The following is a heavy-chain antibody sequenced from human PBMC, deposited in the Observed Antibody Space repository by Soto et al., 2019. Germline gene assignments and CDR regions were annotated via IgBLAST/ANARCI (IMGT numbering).Heavy chain of an antibody. V-gene: IGHV6-1*01. D-gene: IGHD6-6*01. CDR3: ARASKSIAARHLVDY. J-gene: IGHJ4*02. Sequence: PSQTLSLTCAISGDSVSSNSAAWNWIRQSPSRGLEWLGRTYYRSKWYNDYAVSVKSRITINPDTSKNQFSLQLNSVTPEDTAAYYCARASKSIAARHLVDYWGQGTLVTVSS. CDR1: GDSVSSNSAA. CDR2: TYYRSKWYN.